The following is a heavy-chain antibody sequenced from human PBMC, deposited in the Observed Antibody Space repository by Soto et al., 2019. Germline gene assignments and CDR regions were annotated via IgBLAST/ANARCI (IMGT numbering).Heavy chain of an antibody. J-gene: IGHJ4*02. CDR2: IYYSGST. D-gene: IGHD3-22*01. CDR3: ARLSDYYDSTGYPDRFFDY. V-gene: IGHV4-59*01. CDR1: SGSMSRYY. Sequence: LDLTCTFYSGSMSRYYWSWIRKPPGKGLEWIGYIYYSGSTDYNPSLKSRITISVATSKNQFSLKLSSVTTADTAVYYCARLSDYYDSTGYPDRFFDYWGQGALVTAPQ.